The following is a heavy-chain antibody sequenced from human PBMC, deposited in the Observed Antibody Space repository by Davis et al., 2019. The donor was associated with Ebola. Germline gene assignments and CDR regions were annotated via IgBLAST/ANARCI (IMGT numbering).Heavy chain of an antibody. J-gene: IGHJ4*02. Sequence: GESLKISCAASGFTFSSYSMNWVRQAPGKGLEWVSSISSSSSYIYYADSVKGRFTISRDNAKNSLYLQMNSLRAEDTAVYYCARPLWDYYDSSGYTQGFDYWGQGTLVTVSS. D-gene: IGHD3-22*01. CDR3: ARPLWDYYDSSGYTQGFDY. CDR2: ISSSSSYI. CDR1: GFTFSSYS. V-gene: IGHV3-21*01.